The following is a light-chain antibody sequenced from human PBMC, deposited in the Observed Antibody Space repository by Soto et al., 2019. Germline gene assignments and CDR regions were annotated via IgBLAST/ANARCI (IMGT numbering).Light chain of an antibody. CDR3: QQYYSTPWT. J-gene: IGKJ1*01. V-gene: IGKV4-1*01. CDR2: WAS. Sequence: DIVMTQSPDSLAVSLGERATINCKSSQNLLYSSNNKNYLDWYQQSPGQPPKLLVYWASARESGVPDRFSGRASGTDFILTSSSLQAEDVAVYYCQQYYSTPWTFGQGTKVEIK. CDR1: QNLLYSSNNKNY.